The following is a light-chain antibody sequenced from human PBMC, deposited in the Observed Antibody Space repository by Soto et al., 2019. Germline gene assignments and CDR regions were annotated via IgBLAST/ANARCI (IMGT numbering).Light chain of an antibody. V-gene: IGLV2-11*01. Sequence: QSALTQPRSVSGAPGQSVTISCTGSSSDVGSYNLVSWYQQHPGKAPKLMIYDVSKRPSGVPDRFSGSKSGNTASLTISGLQAEDEADYYYYSYAGRYTFYVFGTGTKVTVL. CDR3: YSYAGRYTFYV. CDR1: SSDVGSYNL. J-gene: IGLJ1*01. CDR2: DVS.